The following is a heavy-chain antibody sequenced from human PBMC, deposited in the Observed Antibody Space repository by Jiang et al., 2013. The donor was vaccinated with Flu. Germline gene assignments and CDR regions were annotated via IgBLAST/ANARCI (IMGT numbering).Heavy chain of an antibody. J-gene: IGHJ4*02. CDR3: ARHPYDF. CDR1: GVSISSSTYY. Sequence: PGLVKPSETLSLTCSVSGVSISSSTYYWGWIRQPPGKGLEWIASIYYNVNTQYNPSLKSRVTIPIDTSKNQFSLKLGSVTAADTAVYYCARHPYDFWGQGALVTVSS. V-gene: IGHV4-39*07. D-gene: IGHD3-3*01. CDR2: IYYNVNT.